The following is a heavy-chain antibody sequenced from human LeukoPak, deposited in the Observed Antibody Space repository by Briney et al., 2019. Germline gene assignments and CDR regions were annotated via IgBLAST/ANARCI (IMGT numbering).Heavy chain of an antibody. J-gene: IGHJ4*02. D-gene: IGHD3-3*01. CDR3: GSRRTAMFGVIKGPIDY. CDR2: IYHSGST. Sequence: KPSETLSLTCAVSGGSISSSNWWSWVRQPPGKGLEWIGEIYHSGSTNYNPSLKSRVTISVDKSKNQFSLKLTSVTAADTAVYYCGSRRTAMFGVIKGPIDYWGQGTLVTVSS. V-gene: IGHV4-4*02. CDR1: GGSISSSNW.